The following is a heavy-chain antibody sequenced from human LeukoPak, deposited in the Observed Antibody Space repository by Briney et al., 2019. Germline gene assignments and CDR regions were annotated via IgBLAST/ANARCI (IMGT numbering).Heavy chain of an antibody. CDR2: ITNTAGTT. D-gene: IGHD6-6*01. J-gene: IGHJ6*03. CDR3: AKCLSSAGYYYMDV. CDR1: GFTFTNYA. Sequence: GGSLRLSCAASGFTFTNYAMNWVRQAPEKGLEWVSSITNTAGTTYYADSVKGRFTISRDNSKNTLYLQMNSLRAEDTAVYYCAKCLSSAGYYYMDVWGKGTTVTVSS. V-gene: IGHV3-23*01.